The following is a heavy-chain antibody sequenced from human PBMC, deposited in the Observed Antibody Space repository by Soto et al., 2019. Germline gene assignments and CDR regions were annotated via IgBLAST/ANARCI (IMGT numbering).Heavy chain of an antibody. V-gene: IGHV1-69*01. D-gene: IGHD6-6*01. Sequence: QVQLVQSGAEVKKPGSSVKVSCRASGLTFSSSIFSWVRQAPGQGLEWLGGIILVFGTTNYAQSFQGRVTISADESTSTVYMELSGLSFEDTAVYYCARDGDVTAARPRGVFEIWGQGTMVTVSS. CDR2: IILVFGTT. CDR1: GLTFSSSI. J-gene: IGHJ3*02. CDR3: ARDGDVTAARPRGVFEI.